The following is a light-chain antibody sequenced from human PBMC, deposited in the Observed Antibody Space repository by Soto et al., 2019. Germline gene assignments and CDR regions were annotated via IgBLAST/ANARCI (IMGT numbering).Light chain of an antibody. CDR1: SGSVSTSYY. V-gene: IGLV8-61*01. CDR3: VLYMGSGIWV. CDR2: NTN. J-gene: IGLJ3*02. Sequence: QAVVTQEPSFSVSPGRTVTLTCGLSSGSVSTSYYPSWYQQTPGQAPRTLIYNTNTRSSGVPDRFSGSIRRNKAALTITGAQAGYESDYYFVLYMGSGIWVFGGGTELTVL.